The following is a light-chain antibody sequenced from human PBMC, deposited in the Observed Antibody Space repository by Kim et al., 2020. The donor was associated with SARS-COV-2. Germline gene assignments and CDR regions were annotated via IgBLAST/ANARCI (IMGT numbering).Light chain of an antibody. CDR3: QRTYNAPPLT. J-gene: IGKJ4*01. CDR2: STS. V-gene: IGKV1-27*01. Sequence: QKPGKVPTHQIYSTSNLPSGVPSRLSGSGSGTDFTLTISSLQPEDVSTYYCQRTYNAPPLTIGGGTKVDIK.